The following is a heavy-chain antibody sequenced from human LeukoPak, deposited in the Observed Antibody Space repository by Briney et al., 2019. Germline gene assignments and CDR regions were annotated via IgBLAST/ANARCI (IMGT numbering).Heavy chain of an antibody. CDR3: AKGGNSALGSIDY. Sequence: GGSLRLSCAASGFTFSSYAMHWVRQAPGKGLEWVAVISYDGSNKYYADSVKGRFTISRDNSKNTLYLQMNSLRAEDTAVYYCAKGGNSALGSIDYWGQGTLVTVSS. J-gene: IGHJ4*02. D-gene: IGHD7-27*01. V-gene: IGHV3-30*04. CDR1: GFTFSSYA. CDR2: ISYDGSNK.